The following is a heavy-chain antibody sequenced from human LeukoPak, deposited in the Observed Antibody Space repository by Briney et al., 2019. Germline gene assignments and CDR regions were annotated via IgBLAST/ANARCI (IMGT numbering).Heavy chain of an antibody. CDR2: ISYDGSNK. CDR3: AKDRSPYYYDSSCYDQDVFDI. D-gene: IGHD3-22*01. V-gene: IGHV3-30*18. CDR1: GFTFRSNL. Sequence: SGGSLRLSCAESGFTFRSNLTHELRQAPGKGLEWVAVISYDGSNKYYADSVKGRFTISRDNSKNTLYLQMDSLRAEDTAVYYCAKDRSPYYYDSSCYDQDVFDIWGQGTMVTVSS. J-gene: IGHJ3*02.